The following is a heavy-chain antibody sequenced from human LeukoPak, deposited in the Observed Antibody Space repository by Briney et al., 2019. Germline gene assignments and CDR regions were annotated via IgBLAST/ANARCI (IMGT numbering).Heavy chain of an antibody. CDR1: GFTFSSYW. D-gene: IGHD6-19*01. CDR3: ARGAAAGIAVAGTYDY. Sequence: GGSLRLSSAAPGFTFSSYWMSWVRQAPGKGLEWVANIKQDGSEKYYVDSVKGRFTISRDNAKNSLYLQMNSLRAEDTAVYYCARGAAAGIAVAGTYDYWGQGTLVTVSS. J-gene: IGHJ4*02. CDR2: IKQDGSEK. V-gene: IGHV3-7*01.